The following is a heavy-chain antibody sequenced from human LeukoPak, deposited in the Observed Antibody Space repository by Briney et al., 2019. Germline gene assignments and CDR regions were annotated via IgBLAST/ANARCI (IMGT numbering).Heavy chain of an antibody. V-gene: IGHV1-2*02. J-gene: IGHJ4*02. D-gene: IGHD2-15*01. CDR1: GYTFSDYY. CDR2: INPNSGGT. Sequence: ASVKVSCKASGYTFSDYYMHWVRQAPGQGLEWMGWINPNSGGTNYAQNFQGRVTMTRDTSITTAYMEVTRLRSDDTAVYYCAREGLCRGGSCLDYWGQGTLVTVS. CDR3: AREGLCRGGSCLDY.